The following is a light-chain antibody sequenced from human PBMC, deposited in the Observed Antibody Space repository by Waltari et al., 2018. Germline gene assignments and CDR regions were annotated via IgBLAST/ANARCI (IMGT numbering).Light chain of an antibody. V-gene: IGLV2-14*01. J-gene: IGLJ2*01. CDR2: EVT. CDR3: AAYASANTLL. Sequence: QSALTQPASVSGSPGQLITISCTGTSDDNGNYRYVSWYQQHSGRAPKPILYEVTNRPSGVSDRFSVSKSGNTASLTISGLQTEDEADYYCAAYASANTLLFGGGTQLTVL. CDR1: SDDNGNYRY.